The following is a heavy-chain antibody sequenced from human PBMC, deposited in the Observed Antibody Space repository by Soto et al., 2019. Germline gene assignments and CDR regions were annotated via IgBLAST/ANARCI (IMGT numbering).Heavy chain of an antibody. Sequence: ASVKVSCKASVYTFTSYGISWVRQAPGKGLEWMGWISAYNGKTNYAQKLQGRVTMTTDTSTSTAYMELRRLRSDDTAVYYCAIDRDHYYDFWSGSYNWFDPWGQGTLVTVSS. V-gene: IGHV1-18*01. CDR3: AIDRDHYYDFWSGSYNWFDP. CDR2: ISAYNGKT. D-gene: IGHD3-3*01. CDR1: VYTFTSYG. J-gene: IGHJ5*02.